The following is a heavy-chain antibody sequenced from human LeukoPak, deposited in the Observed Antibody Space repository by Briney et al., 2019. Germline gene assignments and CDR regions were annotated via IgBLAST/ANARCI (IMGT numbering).Heavy chain of an antibody. CDR3: ARDQEQYSSSSLYFDY. V-gene: IGHV3-33*08. J-gene: IGHJ4*02. Sequence: PGGSLRLSCAASGFTFSSYWMSWVRQAPGKGLEWVAVIWYDGSNKYYADSVKGRFTISRDNSKNTLYLQMNSLRAEDTAVYYCARDQEQYSSSSLYFDYWGQGTLVTVSS. CDR1: GFTFSSYW. CDR2: IWYDGSNK. D-gene: IGHD6-6*01.